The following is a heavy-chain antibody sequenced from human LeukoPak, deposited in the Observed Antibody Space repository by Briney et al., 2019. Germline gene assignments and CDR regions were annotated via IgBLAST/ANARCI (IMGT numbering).Heavy chain of an antibody. CDR2: ISSSSSYT. CDR1: GFTFSDYY. CDR3: ARDPEYSYGYGDY. D-gene: IGHD5-18*01. J-gene: IGHJ4*02. V-gene: IGHV3-11*06. Sequence: GGSLRLSCAASGFTFSDYYMSWICQAPGKGLEWVSYISSSSSYTNYADSVKGRFTISRDNAKNSLYLQMNSLRAEDTAVYYCARDPEYSYGYGDYWGQGTLVTVSS.